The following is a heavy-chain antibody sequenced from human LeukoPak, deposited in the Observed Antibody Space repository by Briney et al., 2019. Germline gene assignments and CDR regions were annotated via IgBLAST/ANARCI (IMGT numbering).Heavy chain of an antibody. D-gene: IGHD1-1*01. J-gene: IGHJ4*02. CDR3: AKGSGTTGCPLDY. Sequence: GGSLRLSCAASGFTFSSYAMSWVRQAPGKGLEWVSLISDSGGSTYYADSVKGRFTISRDNSKNTVYLQMNSLRAEDTAVYYCAKGSGTTGCPLDYWGQGPLVTVSS. CDR2: ISDSGGST. V-gene: IGHV3-23*01. CDR1: GFTFSSYA.